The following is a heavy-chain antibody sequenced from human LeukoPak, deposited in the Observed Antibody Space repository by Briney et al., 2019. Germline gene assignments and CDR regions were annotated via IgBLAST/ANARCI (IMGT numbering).Heavy chain of an antibody. CDR2: IIPIFGTT. J-gene: IGHJ6*03. V-gene: IGHV1-69*06. D-gene: IGHD5-12*01. CDR1: GGTFSYFA. Sequence: ASVKVSCKTSGGTFSYFAISWVRQVPGQGLEWMGGIIPIFGTTDYPHKFQGRVTITADKSTSTAYMELSSLRSEDTAVYYCARGGRYSGYGIYYYYYMDVWGKGTTVTVSS. CDR3: ARGGRYSGYGIYYYYYMDV.